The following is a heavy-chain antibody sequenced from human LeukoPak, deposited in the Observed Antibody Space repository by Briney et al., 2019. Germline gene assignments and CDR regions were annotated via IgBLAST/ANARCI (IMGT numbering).Heavy chain of an antibody. Sequence: PSETLSLTRTVSGGSISSGGYYWGWIRQPPGEGLEWIGSIYYSGSTYYNPSLKSRVTISVDTSKNQFSLKLTSVTAADAALYYCGRQYSSGWPWFDPWGQGTLVTVSS. CDR1: GGSISSGGYY. D-gene: IGHD6-19*01. CDR3: GRQYSSGWPWFDP. CDR2: IYYSGST. J-gene: IGHJ5*02. V-gene: IGHV4-39*01.